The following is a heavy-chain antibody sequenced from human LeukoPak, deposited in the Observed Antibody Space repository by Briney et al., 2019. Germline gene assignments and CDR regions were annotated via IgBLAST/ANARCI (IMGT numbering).Heavy chain of an antibody. CDR2: IYSSGTT. CDR1: GGSISSYY. CDR3: ARGGRISAGGIYYFDY. D-gene: IGHD1-14*01. V-gene: IGHV4-59*01. Sequence: SETLSLTCTASGGSISSYYWNWIRQPPGKGLEWIGCIYSSGTTNNPSLKSRVTISGDKSKNQFSLKLSSVTAADTAVYYCARGGRISAGGIYYFDYWGQGTLVTVSS. J-gene: IGHJ4*02.